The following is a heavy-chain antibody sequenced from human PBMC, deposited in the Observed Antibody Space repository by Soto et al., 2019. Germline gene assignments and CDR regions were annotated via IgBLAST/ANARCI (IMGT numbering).Heavy chain of an antibody. CDR1: GYTFTSYD. CDR3: ARGPYCSSTSCYPLGIFVNYYGMDD. J-gene: IGHJ6*02. CDR2: MNANSGNT. Sequence: ASVKVSCKASGYTFTSYDINWVRQATGQGLEWMGWMNANSGNTGYAQKFQGRVTMTRNTSISTAYMELSSLRSEDTAVYCCARGPYCSSTSCYPLGIFVNYYGMDDWGQGTTVTVSS. V-gene: IGHV1-8*01. D-gene: IGHD2-2*01.